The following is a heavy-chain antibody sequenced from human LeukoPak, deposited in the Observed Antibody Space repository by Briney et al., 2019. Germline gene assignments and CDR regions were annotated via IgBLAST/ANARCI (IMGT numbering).Heavy chain of an antibody. J-gene: IGHJ6*03. Sequence: ASVKLSCKASGYTFTGYYMHWVRQAPGPGLEWRGWINPNSGGTNYAQKFQGRVTMTRDTSISTAYMELSRLRSDDTAVYYCARSYDFCSGPYYMDVWGKGTTVTVSS. V-gene: IGHV1-2*02. CDR1: GYTFTGYY. D-gene: IGHD3-3*01. CDR3: ARSYDFCSGPYYMDV. CDR2: INPNSGGT.